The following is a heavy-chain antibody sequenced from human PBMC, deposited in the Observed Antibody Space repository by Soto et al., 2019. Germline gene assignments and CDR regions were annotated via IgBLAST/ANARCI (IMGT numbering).Heavy chain of an antibody. CDR3: ARGRKRSSSWSGAFDI. CDR1: GYTFTSYD. CDR2: MNPNSGNT. Sequence: ASVKVSCKASGYTFTSYDINWVRQATGQGLEWMGWMNPNSGNTGYAQKFQGRVTMTRNTSISTAYMELSSLRSEDTAVYYCARGRKRSSSWSGAFDIGGQGTMVTVSS. V-gene: IGHV1-8*01. D-gene: IGHD6-13*01. J-gene: IGHJ3*02.